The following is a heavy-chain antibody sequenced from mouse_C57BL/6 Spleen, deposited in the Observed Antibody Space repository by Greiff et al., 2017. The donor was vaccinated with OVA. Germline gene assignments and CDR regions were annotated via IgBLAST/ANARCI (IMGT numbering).Heavy chain of an antibody. Sequence: VQLQQSGPVLVKPGASVKMSCKASGYTFTDYYMNWVKQSHGKSLEWIGVINPYNGGTSYNQKFKGKATLTVDKSSSTAYMELNSLTSEDSAVYYCARDGVYDYDRNYFDYWGQGTTLTVSS. CDR3: ARDGVYDYDRNYFDY. CDR2: INPYNGGT. J-gene: IGHJ2*01. V-gene: IGHV1-19*01. D-gene: IGHD2-4*01. CDR1: GYTFTDYY.